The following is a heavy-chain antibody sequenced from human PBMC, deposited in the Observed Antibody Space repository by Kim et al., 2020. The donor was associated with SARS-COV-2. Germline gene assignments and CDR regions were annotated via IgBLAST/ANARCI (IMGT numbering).Heavy chain of an antibody. D-gene: IGHD3-22*01. Sequence: SETLSLTCTVSGGSISSSSYYWGWIRQPPGKGLEWIGSIYYSGSTYYNPSLKSRVTISVDTSKNQFSLKLSSVTAADTAVYYCAPHGMDYYDSSGYPNWFDPWGQGTLVTVSS. CDR2: IYYSGST. CDR1: GGSISSSSYY. CDR3: APHGMDYYDSSGYPNWFDP. V-gene: IGHV4-39*01. J-gene: IGHJ5*02.